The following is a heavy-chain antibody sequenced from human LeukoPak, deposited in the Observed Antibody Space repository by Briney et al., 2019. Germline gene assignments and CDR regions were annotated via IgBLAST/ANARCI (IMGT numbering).Heavy chain of an antibody. CDR2: IYPADSDT. CDR3: VRPPGFYFDY. CDR1: GYIFTTYW. V-gene: IGHV5-51*01. D-gene: IGHD6-25*01. J-gene: IGHJ4*02. Sequence: GESLKISCQISGYIFTTYWIAWVRQMPGKGLEWMGVIYPADSDTKYSPSFQGQVTFSVDTSISIAYLQWNSMEASDTAIYYCVRPPGFYFDYWGQGTLVTVSS.